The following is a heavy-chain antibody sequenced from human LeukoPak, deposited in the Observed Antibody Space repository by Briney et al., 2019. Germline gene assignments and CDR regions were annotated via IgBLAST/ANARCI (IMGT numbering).Heavy chain of an antibody. CDR2: INTDGTVT. Sequence: PGGSLRLSCAAPGFTFSKYLMLWVRQAPGKGLESVSRINTDGTVTTYADSVKGRFTVSRDNADNTMFLQMNSVRDEDTAVYYCATKQWLAPPPDSWGQGTPVTVSS. D-gene: IGHD6-19*01. CDR3: ATKQWLAPPPDS. V-gene: IGHV3-74*01. J-gene: IGHJ4*02. CDR1: GFTFSKYL.